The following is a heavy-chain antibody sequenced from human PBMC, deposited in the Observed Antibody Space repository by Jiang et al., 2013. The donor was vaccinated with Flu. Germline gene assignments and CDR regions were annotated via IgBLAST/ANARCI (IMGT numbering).Heavy chain of an antibody. V-gene: IGHV3-15*07. J-gene: IGHJ4*02. Sequence: VQLLESGGGLVKPGGSLRLSCAASGFTFSNAWMNWVRQAPGKGLEWVGRIKSKTDGGTTDYAAPVKGRFTISRDDSKNXLYLQMNSLKTEDTAVYYCTTDIWGYCSGGSCSFDYWGQGTLVTVSS. CDR2: IKSKTDGGTT. D-gene: IGHD2-15*01. CDR3: TTDIWGYCSGGSCSFDY. CDR1: GFTFSNAW.